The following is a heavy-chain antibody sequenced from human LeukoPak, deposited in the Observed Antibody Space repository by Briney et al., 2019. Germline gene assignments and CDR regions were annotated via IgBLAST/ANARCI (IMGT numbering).Heavy chain of an antibody. CDR1: GYTFTGYY. J-gene: IGHJ4*02. Sequence: ASVKVSCKASGYTFTGYYMHWVRQAPGQGLERMGWINPNSGGTNYAQKFQGRVTMTRDTSISTAYMELSRLRSDDTAAYYCARDDYGAYYFDYWGQGTLVTVSS. CDR3: ARDDYGAYYFDY. CDR2: INPNSGGT. D-gene: IGHD4-17*01. V-gene: IGHV1-2*02.